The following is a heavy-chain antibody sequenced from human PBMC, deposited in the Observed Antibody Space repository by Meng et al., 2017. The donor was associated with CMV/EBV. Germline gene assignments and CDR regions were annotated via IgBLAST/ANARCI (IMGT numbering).Heavy chain of an antibody. J-gene: IGHJ6*02. CDR2: IISIFGTA. D-gene: IGHD6-6*01. CDR3: ASPSRWLAARPWYYYCMDV. CDR1: GGTFSSYA. V-gene: IGHV1-69*05. Sequence: SVKVSCKASGGTFSSYAISWVRQAPGQGLEWMGRIISIFGTANYAQKFQGRVTITTDESTSTAYMELSSLRSEDTAVYYCASPSRWLAARPWYYYCMDVWGQGTTVTVSS.